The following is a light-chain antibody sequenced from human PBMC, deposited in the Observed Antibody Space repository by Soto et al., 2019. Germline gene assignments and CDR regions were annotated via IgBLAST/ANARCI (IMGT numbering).Light chain of an antibody. CDR1: QNISSY. J-gene: IGKJ1*01. Sequence: DIQMTQSPSSLSASVGDRVTITCRTSQNISSYLNWYQQKPGKAPKLLIYAASSLQSGVPSRFSGSGSGTDFILTISSLQPEDSATYYSQQSYSAPWTFGQGTKVEI. CDR3: QQSYSAPWT. CDR2: AAS. V-gene: IGKV1-39*01.